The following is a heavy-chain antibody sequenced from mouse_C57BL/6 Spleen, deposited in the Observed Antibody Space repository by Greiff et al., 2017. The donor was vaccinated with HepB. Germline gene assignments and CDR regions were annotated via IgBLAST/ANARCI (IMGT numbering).Heavy chain of an antibody. CDR1: GYAFSSSW. Sequence: QVQLQQSGPELVKPGASVKISCKASGYAFSSSWMNWVKQRPGKGLEWIGRIYPGDGDTNYNGKFKGKATLTADKSSSTAYMQLSILTSEDSAVYFCAEDGSSSGFAYWGQGTLVTVSA. V-gene: IGHV1-82*01. J-gene: IGHJ3*01. CDR2: IYPGDGDT. CDR3: AEDGSSSGFAY. D-gene: IGHD1-1*01.